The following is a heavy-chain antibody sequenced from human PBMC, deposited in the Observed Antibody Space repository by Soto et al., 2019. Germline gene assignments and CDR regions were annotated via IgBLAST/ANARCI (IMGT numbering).Heavy chain of an antibody. J-gene: IGHJ4*02. CDR3: ASGGRYYYDSSGYSFDY. Sequence: QVQLVQSGAEVKKPGASVKVSCKASGYTFTSYAMHWVRQAPGQRLEWMGWINAGNGNTKYSQKFQGRVTITRDTSASTGYMELSSLRSEDTAVYYCASGGRYYYDSSGYSFDYWGQGTLVTVSS. CDR1: GYTFTSYA. D-gene: IGHD3-22*01. CDR2: INAGNGNT. V-gene: IGHV1-3*01.